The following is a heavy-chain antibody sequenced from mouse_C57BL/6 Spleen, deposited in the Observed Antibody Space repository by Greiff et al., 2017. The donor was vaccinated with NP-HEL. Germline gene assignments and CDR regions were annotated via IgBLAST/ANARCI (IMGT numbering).Heavy chain of an antibody. Sequence: QVQLQQPGAELVMPGASVKLSCKASGYTFTSYWMHWVKQRPGQGLEWIGEIDPSDSYTNYNQKFKGKSTLTVDKSSSTAYMQLSSLTSEDSAVYYCARSDSQYPWFAYWGQGTLVTVSA. D-gene: IGHD5-1*01. J-gene: IGHJ3*01. CDR3: ARSDSQYPWFAY. CDR1: GYTFTSYW. V-gene: IGHV1-69*01. CDR2: IDPSDSYT.